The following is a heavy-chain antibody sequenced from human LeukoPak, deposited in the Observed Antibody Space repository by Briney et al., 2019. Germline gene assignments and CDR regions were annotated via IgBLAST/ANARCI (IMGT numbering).Heavy chain of an antibody. CDR3: ARDVDYHATSECFDY. CDR2: INSDGSST. CDR1: GFTFSSYW. D-gene: IGHD1-26*01. Sequence: GRSLRLSSAASGFTFSSYWMHWVRQAPGKGLVWVSRINSDGSSTTYADSVKGRFTISRDNAKNTLYLQMNSLRPEDTAVYYCARDVDYHATSECFDYWGQGTLVTVSS. V-gene: IGHV3-74*03. J-gene: IGHJ4*02.